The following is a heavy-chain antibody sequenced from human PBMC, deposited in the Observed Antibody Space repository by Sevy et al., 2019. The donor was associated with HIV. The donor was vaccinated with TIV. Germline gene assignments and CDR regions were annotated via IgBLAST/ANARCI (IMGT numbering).Heavy chain of an antibody. Sequence: GSLRLSCAASGFTFSSYAMTWVRQAPGKGLEWVSAISSSGGSTYYADSVKGRFTISRDNSKNTLYLQMNSLRAEDTAVYYCAKGSPHYYDSSGYYYGHYWGQGTLVTVSS. J-gene: IGHJ4*02. CDR2: ISSSGGST. CDR3: AKGSPHYYDSSGYYYGHY. V-gene: IGHV3-23*01. CDR1: GFTFSSYA. D-gene: IGHD3-22*01.